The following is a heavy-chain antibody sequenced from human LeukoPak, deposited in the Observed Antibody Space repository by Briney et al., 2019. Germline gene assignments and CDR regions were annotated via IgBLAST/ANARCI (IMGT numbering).Heavy chain of an antibody. Sequence: ASVKVSCKASGYTFTSYGIIWVRQAPGQGLEWMGWISNNGNTNYAQKIQGRVTMDTSTSTAYMELRSLRSDDTAMYYCARDLPYSSSWESIDYWGQGTLVTVSS. CDR3: ARDLPYSSSWESIDY. D-gene: IGHD6-13*01. J-gene: IGHJ4*02. V-gene: IGHV1-18*01. CDR2: ISNNGNT. CDR1: GYTFTSYG.